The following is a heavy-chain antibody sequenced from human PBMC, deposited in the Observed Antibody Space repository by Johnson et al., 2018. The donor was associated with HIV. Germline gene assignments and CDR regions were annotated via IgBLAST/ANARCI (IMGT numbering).Heavy chain of an antibody. CDR1: GFTFSRYW. D-gene: IGHD1-26*01. Sequence: EVQLVESGGGWVQPGGSLRLSCAASGFTFSRYWMSWVRQAPGKGLEWVSGTNWNGDRTDYADSVKGRFTVSRDNAKNSLYLQMNSLRAEDTAFYYCAREVVGATFVGFDIWGRGTTVTVSS. CDR2: TNWNGDRT. V-gene: IGHV3-20*04. J-gene: IGHJ3*02. CDR3: AREVVGATFVGFDI.